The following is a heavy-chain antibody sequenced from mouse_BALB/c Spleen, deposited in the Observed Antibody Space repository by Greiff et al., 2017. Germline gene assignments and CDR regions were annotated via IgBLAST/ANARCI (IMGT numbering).Heavy chain of an antibody. J-gene: IGHJ2*01. D-gene: IGHD2-4*01. CDR3: ATTMITPPGDY. Sequence: QVQLQQSGAELARPGASVKMSCKASGYTFTSYTMHWVKQRPGQGLEWIGYINPSSGYTNYNQKFKDKATLTADKSSSTAYMQLSSLTSEDSAVYYCATTMITPPGDYWGQGTTLTVSS. CDR1: GYTFTSYT. CDR2: INPSSGYT. V-gene: IGHV1-4*01.